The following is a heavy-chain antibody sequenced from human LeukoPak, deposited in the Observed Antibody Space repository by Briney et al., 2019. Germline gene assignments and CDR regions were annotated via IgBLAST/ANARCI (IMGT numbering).Heavy chain of an antibody. D-gene: IGHD2-8*01. CDR1: GASIRRSDYY. Sequence: PSETLSLTCTVSGASIRRSDYYWGWIRQPPGKGLQWIGSIHDSGNIYYNPSLNSRVTISLDTSKNQFSLRLFSVTAAGTAVYYCARGRYTDGVYSKPDFDYWGQGTLVPVSA. V-gene: IGHV4-39*07. CDR2: IHDSGNI. CDR3: ARGRYTDGVYSKPDFDY. J-gene: IGHJ4*02.